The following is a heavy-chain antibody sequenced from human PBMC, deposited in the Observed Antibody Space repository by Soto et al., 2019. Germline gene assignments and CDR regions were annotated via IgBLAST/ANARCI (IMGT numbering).Heavy chain of an antibody. J-gene: IGHJ4*02. Sequence: SETLSLTCTVSGGSISSSSYYWGWIRQPPGKGLEWIGSIYYSGSTYYNPSLKSRVTISVDTSKNQFSLKLSSVTAADTAVYYCARTLLFSGGSCYDYWGQGTLVTVSS. CDR1: GGSISSSSYY. CDR2: IYYSGST. V-gene: IGHV4-39*01. CDR3: ARTLLFSGGSCYDY. D-gene: IGHD2-15*01.